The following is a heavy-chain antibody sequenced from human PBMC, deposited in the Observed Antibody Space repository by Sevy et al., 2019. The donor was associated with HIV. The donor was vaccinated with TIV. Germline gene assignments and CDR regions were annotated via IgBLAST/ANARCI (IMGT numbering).Heavy chain of an antibody. J-gene: IGHJ5*02. D-gene: IGHD5-12*01. CDR3: ARAPPVRSGDDSLNWFDP. CDR2: IYYTGST. V-gene: IGHV4-59*01. Sequence: SETLSLTCTVSGGSFSAYYWSWIRQPPGKPLEYIGYIYYTGSTNYNPSLKSRVTISVDTSKNQFSLKLNSVTAADTAVYFCARAPPVRSGDDSLNWFDPWGQGTLVTVSS. CDR1: GGSFSAYY.